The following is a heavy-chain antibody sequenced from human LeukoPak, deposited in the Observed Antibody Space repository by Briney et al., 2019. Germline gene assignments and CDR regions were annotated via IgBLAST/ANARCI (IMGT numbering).Heavy chain of an antibody. D-gene: IGHD2-2*01. Sequence: SETLSLTCTVSGGSLSSDGYYWGWVRQPPGKGLEWIGSISYSGLTFYNPSLKSRVTISLDTSKNQFSLRLTSVTAADTAVYYCARDYNQLLLGFDSWGQGTLVTVSS. CDR1: GGSLSSDGYY. J-gene: IGHJ4*02. CDR3: ARDYNQLLLGFDS. CDR2: ISYSGLT. V-gene: IGHV4-39*07.